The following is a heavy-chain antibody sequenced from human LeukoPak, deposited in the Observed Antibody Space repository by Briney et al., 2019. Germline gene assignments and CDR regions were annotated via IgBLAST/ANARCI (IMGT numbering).Heavy chain of an antibody. J-gene: IGHJ4*02. CDR2: ISNDGRYI. D-gene: IGHD6-6*01. V-gene: IGHV3-23*01. CDR1: GFIFINHA. Sequence: GGSLRLSCGGSGFIFINHAINWVRQTPGKGLEWLSAISNDGRYIYYTDSVKGRFTTSRDNSRNTVYLQMNGLRVEDTAVYYCATVMGSSPSTAYFAYWGQGTLVTVPS. CDR3: ATVMGSSPSTAYFAY.